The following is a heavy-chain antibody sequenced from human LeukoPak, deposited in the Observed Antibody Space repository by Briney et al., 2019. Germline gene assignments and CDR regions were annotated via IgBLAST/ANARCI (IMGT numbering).Heavy chain of an antibody. D-gene: IGHD3-3*01. Sequence: SETLSLTCAVSGYSISSGYYWGWIRQPPGKGLEWIGSIYHSGSTHYNSSLKSRVTISVDTSKNQFSLKLSSVTVADTAVYYCARHHYDFWSGYLYWGQGTLVTVSS. CDR3: ARHHYDFWSGYLY. J-gene: IGHJ4*02. V-gene: IGHV4-38-2*01. CDR1: GYSISSGYY. CDR2: IYHSGST.